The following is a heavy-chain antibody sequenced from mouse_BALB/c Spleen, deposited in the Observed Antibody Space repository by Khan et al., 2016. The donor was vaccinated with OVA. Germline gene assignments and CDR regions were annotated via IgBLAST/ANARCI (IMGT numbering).Heavy chain of an antibody. Sequence: EVELVESGGGLVQPGGSRKLSCAASGFTFSSFGMHWVRPVPKKGLEWVAYISSGSSTIYYVDTVKGRFTISRDNPKHTLVLQMTSLRSADTAVYYCVRSGGNFHWYFDVWGAGTSVTVSS. CDR2: ISSGSSTI. V-gene: IGHV5-17*02. J-gene: IGHJ1*01. CDR1: GFTFSSFG. CDR3: VRSGGNFHWYFDV. D-gene: IGHD2-1*01.